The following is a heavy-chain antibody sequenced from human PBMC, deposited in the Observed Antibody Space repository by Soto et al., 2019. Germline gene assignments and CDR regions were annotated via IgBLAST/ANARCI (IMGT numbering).Heavy chain of an antibody. CDR3: VRDSGWAFDI. CDR1: GFSFSSYS. V-gene: IGHV3-48*02. D-gene: IGHD6-19*01. J-gene: IGHJ3*02. CDR2: LSSSKTYI. Sequence: EVQLVESGGDLVQPGQSLRLSCAASGFSFSSYSMNWVRQAPGKGLEWISYLSSSKTYIWYADSVKGRFTISRDNAKNSLSLQMNSLRDEDTAVYYCVRDSGWAFDIWDLGTMVTVSS.